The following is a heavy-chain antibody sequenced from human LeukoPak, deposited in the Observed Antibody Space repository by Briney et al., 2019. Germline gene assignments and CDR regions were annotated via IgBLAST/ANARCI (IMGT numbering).Heavy chain of an antibody. CDR2: IYYSGST. J-gene: IGHJ4*02. D-gene: IGHD5-12*01. Sequence: SETLSLTCTVSGGSISSYYWSWIRQPPGKGLEWIGYIYYSGSTNYNPSLKSRVTISVDTSKNQFSLKLSSVTAADTAVYYCARSPYSGYDSGYFDYWGQGTLVTVSS. V-gene: IGHV4-59*08. CDR1: GGSISSYY. CDR3: ARSPYSGYDSGYFDY.